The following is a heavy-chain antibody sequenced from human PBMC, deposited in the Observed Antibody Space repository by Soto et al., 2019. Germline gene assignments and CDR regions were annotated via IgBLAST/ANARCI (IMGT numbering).Heavy chain of an antibody. J-gene: IGHJ4*02. CDR1: GYTFTGYY. CDR2: INPNSGGT. V-gene: IGHV1-2*02. Sequence: ASVKVSCKASGYTFTGYYMHWVRQSPGQGLEWMGWINPNSGGTNYAQKFQGRVTMTRDTSISTAYMELSRLRSDDTAVYYCARVPTHSSGYYYPKGPFDYWGQGTLVTVSS. CDR3: ARVPTHSSGYYYPKGPFDY. D-gene: IGHD3-22*01.